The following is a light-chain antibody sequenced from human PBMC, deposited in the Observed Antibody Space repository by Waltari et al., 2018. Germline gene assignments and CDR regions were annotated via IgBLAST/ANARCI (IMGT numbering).Light chain of an antibody. CDR3: QSYDNSLSGSGV. J-gene: IGLJ3*02. Sequence: QSVLTQPPSVSGAPGQRVTISCTGSSSNIGAGYDVHWYQRLPGKAPKLLIYGNSNRPSGVPDRFSGSRSGTSASLAITGLQAEDEADYYCQSYDNSLSGSGVFGGGTKLTVL. CDR1: SSNIGAGYD. CDR2: GNS. V-gene: IGLV1-40*01.